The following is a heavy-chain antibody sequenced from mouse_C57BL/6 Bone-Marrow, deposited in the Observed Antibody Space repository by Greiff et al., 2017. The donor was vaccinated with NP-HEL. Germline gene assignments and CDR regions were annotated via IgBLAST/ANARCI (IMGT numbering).Heavy chain of an antibody. V-gene: IGHV5-12*01. D-gene: IGHD1-1*01. CDR1: GFTFSDYY. CDR3: ARHYYYGTAMDY. CDR2: ISNGGGST. J-gene: IGHJ4*01. Sequence: EVKVVESGGGLVQPGGSLKLSCAASGFTFSDYYMYWVRQTPEKRLEWVAYISNGGGSTYYPDTVKGRFTISRDNAKNTLYLQMSRLKSEDTAMYYCARHYYYGTAMDYWGQGTSVTVSS.